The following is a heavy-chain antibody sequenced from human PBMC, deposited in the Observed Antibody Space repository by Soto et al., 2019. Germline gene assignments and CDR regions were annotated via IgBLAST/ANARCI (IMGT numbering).Heavy chain of an antibody. CDR3: ARWSYLDY. V-gene: IGHV3-23*01. CDR1: GFSFGSYA. Sequence: PGGSLRLSCAASGFSFGSYALSWVRQAPGKGLEWASTISGSDGKTFYADSVKGRFSISRDTSQSTLYLQMNSLRADDTAIYYCARWSYLDYWGQGTRVTVSS. D-gene: IGHD3-3*01. CDR2: ISGSDGKT. J-gene: IGHJ4*02.